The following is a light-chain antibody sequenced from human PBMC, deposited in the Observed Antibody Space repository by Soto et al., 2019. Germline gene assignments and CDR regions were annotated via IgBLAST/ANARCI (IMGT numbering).Light chain of an antibody. V-gene: IGKV3-11*01. CDR3: QQRSTWT. J-gene: IGKJ1*01. CDR2: EAS. Sequence: EIVLTQSPATLSLSPGERATLSCRASQSVSSSLAWFQQKTGQVPRLLIYEASTRANGIPARFSGSGSGTDFSLTISSLEPEDFVVYYCQQRSTWTFGQGTKVEIK. CDR1: QSVSSS.